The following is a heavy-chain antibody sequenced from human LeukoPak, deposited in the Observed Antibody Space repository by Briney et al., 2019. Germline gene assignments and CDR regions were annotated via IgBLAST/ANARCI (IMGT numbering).Heavy chain of an antibody. J-gene: IGHJ4*02. CDR3: AKEDSGSYLGGPSSNY. Sequence: PGGSLRLSCTASGFSFSNYAMNWVRQAPGKGLEWVSTISGSNGNTYYADSVKGRFTISRDNSKNTLYLQMSSLRAEDTAVYYCAKEDSGSYLGGPSSNYWGQGTLVTVSS. V-gene: IGHV3-23*01. CDR1: GFSFSNYA. CDR2: ISGSNGNT. D-gene: IGHD1-26*01.